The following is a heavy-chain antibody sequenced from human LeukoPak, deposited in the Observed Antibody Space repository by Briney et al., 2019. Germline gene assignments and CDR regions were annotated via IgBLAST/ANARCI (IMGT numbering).Heavy chain of an antibody. CDR2: INRDGSAE. CDR1: GFRLSVFW. CDR3: VRDTTGFDY. D-gene: IGHD1-1*01. J-gene: IGHJ4*02. Sequence: GGSLRLSCEASGFRLSVFWMHWVRQTPGKSLEWVANINRDGSAEYYVDSVRGRFTISRDNAKNSLYLQLDSLRAEDTAVYYCVRDTTGFDYWGQGTLVTVSP. V-gene: IGHV3-7*01.